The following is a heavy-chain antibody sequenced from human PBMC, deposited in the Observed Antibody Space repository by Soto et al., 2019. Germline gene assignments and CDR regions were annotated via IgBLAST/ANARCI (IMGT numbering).Heavy chain of an antibody. J-gene: IGHJ6*03. V-gene: IGHV4-34*01. CDR1: GGSFSGYY. CDR2: INHSGST. D-gene: IGHD2-15*01. CDR3: ARGVMVVARFYYYMDV. Sequence: SLTCAVYGGSFSGYYWSWIRQPPGKGLEWIGEINHSGSTNYNPSLKSRVTISVDTSKNQFSLKLSSVTAADTAVYCCARGVMVVARFYYYMDVWGKGTTVTVSS.